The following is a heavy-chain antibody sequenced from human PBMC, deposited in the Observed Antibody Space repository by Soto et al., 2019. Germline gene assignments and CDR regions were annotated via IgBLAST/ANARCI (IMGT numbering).Heavy chain of an antibody. CDR3: ARGITIFGVAPL. Sequence: ASVKVSCKASGYTFTSYDINWVRQATGQGLEWMGWMNPNSGNTGYAQKFQGRVTMTRNTSISTAYMELSSLRSEDTAVYYCARGITIFGVAPLWGQGTLVTVSS. V-gene: IGHV1-8*01. D-gene: IGHD3-3*01. CDR2: MNPNSGNT. J-gene: IGHJ4*02. CDR1: GYTFTSYD.